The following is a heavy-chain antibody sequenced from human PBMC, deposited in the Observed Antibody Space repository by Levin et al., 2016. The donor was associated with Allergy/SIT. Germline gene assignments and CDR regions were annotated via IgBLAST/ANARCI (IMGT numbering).Heavy chain of an antibody. V-gene: IGHV4-34*01. J-gene: IGHJ6*02. Sequence: GSLRLSCAVYGGSFSGYYWSWIRQPPGKGLEWIGEINHSGSTNYNPSLKSRVTISVDTSKNQFSLKLSSVTAADTAVYYCARGGYSYGSGYYYYYGMDVWGQGTTVTVSS. CDR2: INHSGST. CDR3: ARGGYSYGSGYYYYYGMDV. CDR1: GGSFSGYY. D-gene: IGHD5-18*01.